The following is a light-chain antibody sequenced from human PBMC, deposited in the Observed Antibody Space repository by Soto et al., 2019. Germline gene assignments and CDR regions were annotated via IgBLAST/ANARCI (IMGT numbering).Light chain of an antibody. CDR1: QSVSSY. J-gene: IGKJ5*01. CDR2: DAS. Sequence: EIVLTHSPATLSLSPGERATLSCRASQSVSSYLAWYQQKPGQAPRLLIYDASNRATGIPARFSGSGSGTDFTLTISSLEPEDFAVYYCQQRSNWPSISFGQGTRLEIK. CDR3: QQRSNWPSIS. V-gene: IGKV3-11*01.